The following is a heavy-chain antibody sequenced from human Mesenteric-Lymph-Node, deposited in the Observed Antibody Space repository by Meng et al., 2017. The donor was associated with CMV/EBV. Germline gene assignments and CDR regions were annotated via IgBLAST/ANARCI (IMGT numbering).Heavy chain of an antibody. CDR1: GGSVSSGSYY. CDR2: IYYSGST. D-gene: IGHD2-2*02. J-gene: IGHJ6*02. Sequence: GSLRLSCTVSGGSVSSGSYYWSWIRQPPGKGLEWIGYIYYSGSTNYNPSLKSRVTISVDTSKNQFSLKLSSVTAADTAVYYCAREPGYCSSTSCYTTRYYYYGMDVWGQGTTVTVSS. V-gene: IGHV4-61*01. CDR3: AREPGYCSSTSCYTTRYYYYGMDV.